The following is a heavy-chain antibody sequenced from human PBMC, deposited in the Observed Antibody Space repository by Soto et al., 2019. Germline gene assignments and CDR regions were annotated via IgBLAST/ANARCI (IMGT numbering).Heavy chain of an antibody. CDR2: INHSGST. D-gene: IGHD4-17*01. V-gene: IGHV4-34*01. CDR3: ASVYGDLDY. Sequence: SETLSSTCAVYGWSFSFYYLSWIRQPPGKGLEWIGEINHSGSTNYNPSLKSRVTISVDTSKNQFSLKLSSVTAADTAVYYCASVYGDLDYWGQGTLVTVSS. J-gene: IGHJ4*02. CDR1: GWSFSFYY.